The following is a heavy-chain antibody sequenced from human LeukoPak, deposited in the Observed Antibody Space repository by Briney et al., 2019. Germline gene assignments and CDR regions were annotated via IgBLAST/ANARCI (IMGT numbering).Heavy chain of an antibody. Sequence: GESLKISCKGSGYSFTSYWIGWVRQMPGKGLEWMGFIFPRDSDTRYSPSFQGQVTFSVDASISTAYLQWSSLKASDTAIYYCARRISNTFDWFDSWGQGTQVIVSS. D-gene: IGHD3-3*01. CDR3: ARRISNTFDWFDS. J-gene: IGHJ5*01. CDR2: IFPRDSDT. CDR1: GYSFTSYW. V-gene: IGHV5-51*01.